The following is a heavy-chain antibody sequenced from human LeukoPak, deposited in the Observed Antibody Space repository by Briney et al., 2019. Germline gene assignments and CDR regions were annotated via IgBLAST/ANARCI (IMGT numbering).Heavy chain of an antibody. CDR1: GGSISSSSYY. CDR2: IYYSGST. J-gene: IGHJ6*02. V-gene: IGHV4-39*01. D-gene: IGHD3-3*01. CDR3: ARLTYYDFWSGSGWDHRNYYYYYGMDV. Sequence: SETLSLTCTVSGGSISSSSYYWGWIRQPPGKGLEWIGSIYYSGSTYYNPSLKSRVTISVDTSKNQFSLKLSSVTAADTAVYYCARLTYYDFWSGSGWDHRNYYYYYGMDVWGQGTTVTVSS.